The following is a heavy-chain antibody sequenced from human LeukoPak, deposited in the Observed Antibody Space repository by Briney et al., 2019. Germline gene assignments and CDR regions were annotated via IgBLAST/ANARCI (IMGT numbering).Heavy chain of an antibody. Sequence: SETLSLTCAVYGGSFSGYYWSWIRQPPGKGLEWIGEINHSGSTNYNPSLKSRVTISVDTSKNQFSLKLSSVTAADTAVYYCGLGYCSGGSCFQTVFDYWGQGTLVTVSS. CDR2: INHSGST. CDR1: GGSFSGYY. D-gene: IGHD2-15*01. CDR3: GLGYCSGGSCFQTVFDY. V-gene: IGHV4-34*01. J-gene: IGHJ4*02.